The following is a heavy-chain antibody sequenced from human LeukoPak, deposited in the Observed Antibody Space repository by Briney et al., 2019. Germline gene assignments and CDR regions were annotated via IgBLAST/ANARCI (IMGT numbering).Heavy chain of an antibody. CDR2: ISYDGSNK. CDR1: GFTFSSYG. V-gene: IGHV3-30*18. Sequence: GGSLRLSCTASGFTFSSYGMHWVRQAPGKGLEWVAVISYDGSNKDYADSVKGRFTISRDDSKNTLYLQMNSLRVEDAAVYYCAKEGDYYGMDVWGQGTTVTVSS. J-gene: IGHJ6*02. D-gene: IGHD1-26*01. CDR3: AKEGDYYGMDV.